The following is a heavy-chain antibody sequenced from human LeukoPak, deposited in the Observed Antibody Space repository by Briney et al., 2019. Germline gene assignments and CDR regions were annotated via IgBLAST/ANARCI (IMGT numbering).Heavy chain of an antibody. D-gene: IGHD6-19*01. CDR3: AKGEAAVAYRIKFDY. Sequence: LPGGSLRLSCAASGFTFSSYAMSWVRLAPGKGLEWVSAISGSGGSTYYADSVKGRFTISRDNSKNTLYLQMNSLRAEDTAVYYCAKGEAAVAYRIKFDYWGQGTLVTVSS. V-gene: IGHV3-23*01. CDR2: ISGSGGST. J-gene: IGHJ4*02. CDR1: GFTFSSYA.